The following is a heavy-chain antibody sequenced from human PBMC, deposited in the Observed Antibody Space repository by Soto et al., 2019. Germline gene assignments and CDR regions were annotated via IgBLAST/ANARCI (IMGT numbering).Heavy chain of an antibody. V-gene: IGHV3-23*01. J-gene: IGHJ4*02. CDR3: AKPGSNGVVIHYFDY. D-gene: IGHD3-3*01. CDR2: ISGSGGST. CDR1: GFTFSSYA. Sequence: EVQLLESGGGLVQPGGSLRLSCAAPGFTFSSYAMSWVRQAPGKGLEWVSAISGSGGSTYYADSVKGRFTISRDNSKNTLYLQMNSLRAEDTAVYYCAKPGSNGVVIHYFDYWGQGTLVTVSS.